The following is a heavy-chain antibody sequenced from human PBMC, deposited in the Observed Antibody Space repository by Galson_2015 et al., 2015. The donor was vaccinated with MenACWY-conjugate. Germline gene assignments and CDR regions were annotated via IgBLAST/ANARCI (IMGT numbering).Heavy chain of an antibody. Sequence: QSGAEVKKPGESLTISFTVSGYSFTTYWITWVRQVPGKGLEWMGRIDPSDSYTKYSPSFEGHVTISADKSISTAYLQWSSLQATDTAMYYCARLGYTYGRTTDFWGQGTLVTVSS. J-gene: IGHJ4*02. CDR2: IDPSDSYT. V-gene: IGHV5-10-1*01. CDR3: ARLGYTYGRTTDF. CDR1: GYSFTTYW. D-gene: IGHD5-18*01.